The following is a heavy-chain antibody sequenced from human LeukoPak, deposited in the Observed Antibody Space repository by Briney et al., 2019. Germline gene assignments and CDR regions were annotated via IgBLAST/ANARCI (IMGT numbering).Heavy chain of an antibody. V-gene: IGHV1-69*13. CDR2: IIPIFGTA. Sequence: TVKVSCKASGGTFSSYASSWVRQAPGQGLEWMGEIIPIFGTANYAQKFQGRVTITADESTSTAYMELSSLRSEYTAVYYCARDGSSIAARRPFDYWGQGTLVTVSS. D-gene: IGHD6-6*01. CDR3: ARDGSSIAARRPFDY. J-gene: IGHJ4*02. CDR1: GGTFSSYA.